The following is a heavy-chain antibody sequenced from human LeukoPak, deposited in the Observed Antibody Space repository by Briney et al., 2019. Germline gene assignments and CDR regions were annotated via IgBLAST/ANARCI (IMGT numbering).Heavy chain of an antibody. CDR1: GFTVSSNY. CDR2: IYSGGST. CDR3: ARDGPDILWFGEPGAFDI. J-gene: IGHJ3*02. D-gene: IGHD3-10*01. V-gene: IGHV3-66*01. Sequence: PGGSLRLSCAASGFTVSSNYMSWVRQAPGKGLEWVSVIYSGGSTYYADSVKGRFTISRDNSKNTLYLQMNSLRAEDTAVYYCARDGPDILWFGEPGAFDIWGQGTMVTVSS.